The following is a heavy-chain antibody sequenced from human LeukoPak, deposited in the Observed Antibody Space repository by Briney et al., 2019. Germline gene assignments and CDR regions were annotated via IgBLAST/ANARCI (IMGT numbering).Heavy chain of an antibody. V-gene: IGHV3-15*01. J-gene: IGHJ4*02. CDR2: FKSKTDGGTT. CDR3: TTDAPYYGSGSFSDY. Sequence: TGGSFRFSGAAPDSLLGNAGWGGAGRPQGKGRGGLGGFKSKTDGGTTDYAAPVKGRFTISRDDSKNTLYLQMNSLKTEDTAVYYCTTDAPYYGSGSFSDYWGQGTLVTVSS. D-gene: IGHD3-10*01. CDR1: DSLLGNAG.